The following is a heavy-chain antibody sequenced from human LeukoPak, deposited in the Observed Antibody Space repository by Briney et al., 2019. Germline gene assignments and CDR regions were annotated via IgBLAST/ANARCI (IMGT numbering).Heavy chain of an antibody. CDR1: GYTFTGYY. CDR3: ARGAAAGTAAHADY. V-gene: IGHV1-2*04. J-gene: IGHJ4*02. Sequence: EASVTVSCKASGYTFTGYYMHWVRQAPGQGLEWMGWINPNSGGTNYAQKFQGWVTMTRDTSISTAYMELSRLRSDDTAVYYCARGAAAGTAAHADYWGQGTLVTVSS. D-gene: IGHD6-13*01. CDR2: INPNSGGT.